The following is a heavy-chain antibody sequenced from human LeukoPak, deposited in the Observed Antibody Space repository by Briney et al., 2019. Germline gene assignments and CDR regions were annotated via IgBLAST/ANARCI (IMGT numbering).Heavy chain of an antibody. CDR1: GFTFGSYV. CDR3: AKKMMMVQVGNYFDY. CDR2: IDGGGTT. J-gene: IGHJ4*02. D-gene: IGHD4/OR15-4a*01. Sequence: GGSLRLSCAASGFTFGSYVMNWVRQAPGKGLEWVSTIDGGGTTYYADSVRGRFTISRDNSKNTLYLQMNSLRAEDTAVYYCAKKMMMVQVGNYFDYWGQGTLVTVST. V-gene: IGHV3-23*01.